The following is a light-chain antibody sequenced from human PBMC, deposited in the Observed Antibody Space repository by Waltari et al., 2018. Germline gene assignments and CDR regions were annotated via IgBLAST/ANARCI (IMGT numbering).Light chain of an antibody. CDR3: QHYYSPPWT. V-gene: IGKV4-1*01. CDR1: PSVLYSSNNKNY. CDR2: WAS. Sequence: DIVMTQSPASLAVSLGERATIHCTSSPSVLYSSNNKNYLAWYQQKPGQPPKLLIYWASTRESGVPDRFSGSVSGTDFTLTISSLQAEDVAVYYCQHYYSPPWTFGQGTKVEIK. J-gene: IGKJ1*01.